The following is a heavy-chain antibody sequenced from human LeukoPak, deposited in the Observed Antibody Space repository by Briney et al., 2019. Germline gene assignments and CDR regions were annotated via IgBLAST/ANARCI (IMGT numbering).Heavy chain of an antibody. CDR2: IYYSGST. D-gene: IGHD3-10*01. CDR1: GGSISSYY. Sequence: PSETLSLTCTVSGGSISSYYWSWIRQPPGKGLEGIGYIYYSGSTNYNPSLKSRVTISVDTSKNQFSLKLSSVTAADTAVYYCARSAVGWFAPYYFDYWGQGTLVTVSS. V-gene: IGHV4-59*08. CDR3: ARSAVGWFAPYYFDY. J-gene: IGHJ4*02.